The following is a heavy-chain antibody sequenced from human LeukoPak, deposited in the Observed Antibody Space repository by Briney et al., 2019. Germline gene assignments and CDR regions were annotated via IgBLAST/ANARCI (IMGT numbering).Heavy chain of an antibody. CDR3: ASCPWFGEDVGY. CDR2: IYYSGST. V-gene: IGHV4-39*07. D-gene: IGHD3-10*01. J-gene: IGHJ4*02. Sequence: SETLSLTCTVSGGSLSSSSYYWGWLRQPPGTGLEGLGSIYYSGSTYYNPSLKSRVTISVDTSKNQFSLKLSSVTAADTAVYYCASCPWFGEDVGYWGQGTLVTVSS. CDR1: GGSLSSSSYY.